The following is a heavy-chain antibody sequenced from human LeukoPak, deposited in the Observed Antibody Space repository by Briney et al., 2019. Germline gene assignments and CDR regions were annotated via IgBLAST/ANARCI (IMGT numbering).Heavy chain of an antibody. D-gene: IGHD6-13*01. CDR2: INTNTGNP. V-gene: IGHV7-4-1*02. CDR3: ARDVHAASFDD. J-gene: IGHJ4*02. Sequence: ASVRVSCKASGYTFTGYYMHWVRQAPGQGLEWMGWINTNTGNPTYAQGFTGRFVFSLDTSVSTAYLQISSLKAEDTAVYYCARDVHAASFDDWGQGTLVSVSS. CDR1: GYTFTGYY.